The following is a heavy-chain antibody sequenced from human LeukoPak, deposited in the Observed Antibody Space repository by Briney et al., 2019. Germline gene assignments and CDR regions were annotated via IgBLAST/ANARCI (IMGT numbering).Heavy chain of an antibody. D-gene: IGHD1-1*01. J-gene: IGHJ4*02. Sequence: GGSLRLSCAASGFTFDDYAMHWVRQAPGKGLEWVSGITWNSDNIEYADSVKGRFTISRDNAKNSLYLQMNSLRAEDTAVYYCARAPGYGAAYYFDYWGQGTLVTVSS. V-gene: IGHV3-9*01. CDR3: ARAPGYGAAYYFDY. CDR1: GFTFDDYA. CDR2: ITWNSDNI.